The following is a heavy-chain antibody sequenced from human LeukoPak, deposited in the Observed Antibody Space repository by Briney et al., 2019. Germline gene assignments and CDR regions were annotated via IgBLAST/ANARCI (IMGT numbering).Heavy chain of an antibody. CDR3: ARDKFGYRVGATGAFDI. D-gene: IGHD1-26*01. V-gene: IGHV1-69*13. J-gene: IGHJ3*02. Sequence: GASVKVSCKASGGTFSSYAISWVRQAPGQGLEWMGGIIPIFGTANYAQKFQGRVTITADESTSTAYMELSSLRSEDTAVYYCARDKFGYRVGATGAFDIWGQGTMVTVSS. CDR1: GGTFSSYA. CDR2: IIPIFGTA.